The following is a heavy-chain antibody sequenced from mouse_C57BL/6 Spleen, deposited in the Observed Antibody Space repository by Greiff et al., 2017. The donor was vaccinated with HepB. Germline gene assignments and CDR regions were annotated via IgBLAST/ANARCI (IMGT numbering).Heavy chain of an antibody. CDR2: IDPSDSYT. J-gene: IGHJ4*01. Sequence: QVQLQQPGAELVKPGASVKLSCKASGYTFTSYWMQWVKQRPRQGLEWIGEIDPSDSYTNYNQKFKGKATLTVDTSSSTAYMQLSSLTSEDSAVYYCARRGEAMDYWGQGTSVTVSS. V-gene: IGHV1-50*01. CDR1: GYTFTSYW. CDR3: ARRGEAMDY.